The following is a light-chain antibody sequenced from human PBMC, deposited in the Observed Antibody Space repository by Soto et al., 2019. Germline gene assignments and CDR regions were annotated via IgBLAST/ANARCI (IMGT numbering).Light chain of an antibody. CDR2: FDS. Sequence: SYELTQQPSVSEAPGKTARITCGGNNLGSKSVNWYQQRPGQAPVLVIYFDSDRPSGIPERFSGSNSGNTSTLTISRVEAGDEADYFCQVWDKSSDHVVFGGGTKLTVL. J-gene: IGLJ2*01. CDR3: QVWDKSSDHVV. CDR1: NLGSKS. V-gene: IGLV3-21*04.